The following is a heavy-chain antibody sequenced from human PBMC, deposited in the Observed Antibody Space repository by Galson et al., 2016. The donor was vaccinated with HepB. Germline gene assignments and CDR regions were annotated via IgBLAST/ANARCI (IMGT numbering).Heavy chain of an antibody. CDR3: TREGGYRYGWFDS. CDR2: ISSSTKYI. D-gene: IGHD5-18*01. J-gene: IGHJ5*01. Sequence: SLRLSCATSGFTFRNYNMNWVRQAPGKGLEWVSSISSSTKYINYADSVKGRFTISRDNAKKSLYLQMNSLRAEDTAVYYCTREGGYRYGWFDSWGQGTLVPVSS. CDR1: GFTFRNYN. V-gene: IGHV3-21*01.